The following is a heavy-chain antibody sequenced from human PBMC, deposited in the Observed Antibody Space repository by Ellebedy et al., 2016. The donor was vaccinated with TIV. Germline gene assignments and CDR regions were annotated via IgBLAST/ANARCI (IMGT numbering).Heavy chain of an antibody. CDR1: GFTVSSNY. Sequence: GESLKISCAASGFTVSSNYMSWVRQAPGKGLEWVSVIYSGGSTYYADSVKGRFTISRHNSKNTLYLQMNSLRAEDTAVYYCARGGVDYYGSGRRHDAFDIWGQGTMVTVSS. CDR3: ARGGVDYYGSGRRHDAFDI. V-gene: IGHV3-53*04. D-gene: IGHD3-10*01. J-gene: IGHJ3*02. CDR2: IYSGGST.